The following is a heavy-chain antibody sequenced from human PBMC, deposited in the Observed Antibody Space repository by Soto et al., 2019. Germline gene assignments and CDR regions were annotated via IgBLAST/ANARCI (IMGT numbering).Heavy chain of an antibody. Sequence: SETLSLTCTVSGGSISSYYWSWIRQPPGKGLEWIGYIYFSGGTNCNPSLKSRVTISVDTSKNQFSLKLSSVTAADTAVYYCARESRSWYGSIWDYWGQGTLVTVYS. D-gene: IGHD6-13*01. CDR2: IYFSGGT. V-gene: IGHV4-59*12. CDR3: ARESRSWYGSIWDY. J-gene: IGHJ4*02. CDR1: GGSISSYY.